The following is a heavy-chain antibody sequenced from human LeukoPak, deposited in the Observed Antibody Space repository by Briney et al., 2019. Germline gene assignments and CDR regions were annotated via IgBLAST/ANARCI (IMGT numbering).Heavy chain of an antibody. CDR1: GFTFSSYG. J-gene: IGHJ4*02. Sequence: PGGSLRLSCAASGFTFSSYGMHWVRQAPGKGLEWVAVISYDGGNKYYADSVKGRFTISRDNSKNTLYLQMNSLRAQDTAVYYCARVSDRRELFEVNYWGQGTLVTVSS. CDR3: ARVSDRRELFEVNY. CDR2: ISYDGGNK. V-gene: IGHV3-30*03. D-gene: IGHD1-26*01.